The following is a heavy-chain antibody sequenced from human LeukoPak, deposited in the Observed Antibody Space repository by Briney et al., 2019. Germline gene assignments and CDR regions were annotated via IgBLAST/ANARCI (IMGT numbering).Heavy chain of an antibody. Sequence: SETLSLTCAVFGVSLSDHDWSWIRQPPGKGLEWIGEINHRGATNYNPSLKSRVTLSLDTSKNQVSLKLNSLTAADTAVYYCARGKGDSSMIVMIVPPVEFYFDSGARERWSPSPQ. CDR1: GVSLSDHD. D-gene: IGHD3-22*01. CDR3: ARGKGDSSMIVMIVPPVEFYFDS. CDR2: INHRGAT. V-gene: IGHV4-34*01. J-gene: IGHJ4*02.